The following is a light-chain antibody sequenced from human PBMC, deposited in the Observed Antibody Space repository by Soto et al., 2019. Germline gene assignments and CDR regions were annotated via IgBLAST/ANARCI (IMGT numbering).Light chain of an antibody. CDR1: QSVSNNY. CDR3: QQRLNWPPG. CDR2: RTS. V-gene: IGKV3D-20*02. J-gene: IGKJ1*01. Sequence: EIVLTQSPGTLSLSPGERATLSCRASQSVSNNYLAWYQQKPGQAPRLLIYRTSNRATGIPDRFSGSGSGTDFTLTISDLEPADFGLYYCQQRLNWPPGFGQGTKVE.